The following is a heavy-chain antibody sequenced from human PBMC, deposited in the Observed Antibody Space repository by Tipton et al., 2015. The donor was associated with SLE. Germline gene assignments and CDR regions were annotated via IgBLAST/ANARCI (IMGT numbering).Heavy chain of an antibody. CDR1: GGSLSSYY. V-gene: IGHV4-59*08. CDR3: ATQGYYDSSFDY. CDR2: LSYSGST. J-gene: IGHJ4*02. Sequence: TLSLTCTVSGGSLSSYYWSWIRQSPEKGLEWIGYLSYSGSTNYNPSLESRVTISVDTSKNQFSLKLSSVTAADTAVYYCATQGYYDSSFDYLGQGTLVTVSS. D-gene: IGHD3-16*01.